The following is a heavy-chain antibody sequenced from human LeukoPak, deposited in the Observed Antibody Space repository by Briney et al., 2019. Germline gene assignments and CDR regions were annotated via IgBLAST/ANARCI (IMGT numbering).Heavy chain of an antibody. J-gene: IGHJ4*02. CDR3: ARQRGYSSGWFFDY. CDR2: IYYSGST. CDR1: GGSISSYY. Sequence: SSETLSLTCTVSGGSISSYYWGWIRQPPGKGLEWIGSIYYSGSTYYNPSLKSRVTISVDTSKNQFSLKLSSVTAADTAVYYCARQRGYSSGWFFDYWGQGTLVTVSS. D-gene: IGHD6-19*01. V-gene: IGHV4-39*01.